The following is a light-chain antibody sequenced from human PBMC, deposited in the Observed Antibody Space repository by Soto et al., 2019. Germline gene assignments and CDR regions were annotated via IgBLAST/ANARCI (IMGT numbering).Light chain of an antibody. V-gene: IGKV3-20*01. J-gene: IGKJ4*01. Sequence: EIVLTQSPGTLSLSPGDRVTISCRTSETISSSYCAWYQQKPGQAPRLLVSAASIKAPGIPDRFSGSGSGTDFTLTISSLDAGDFAVYFCQHYDGSLTFGGGTNIEI. CDR3: QHYDGSLT. CDR2: AAS. CDR1: ETISSSY.